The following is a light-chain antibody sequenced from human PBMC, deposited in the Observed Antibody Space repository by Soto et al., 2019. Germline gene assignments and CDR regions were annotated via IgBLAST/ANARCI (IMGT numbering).Light chain of an antibody. CDR3: QKYNSVPHT. V-gene: IGKV1-27*01. CDR2: GAS. CDR1: LAISNY. J-gene: IGKJ2*01. Sequence: DIQMTQSPSSLSAYVGDRVTITCRASLAISNYLAWYQQKPGKVPKLLISGASTLQSGVPSRFSGSGSGTDFTLTISSLQPEDVGIYYCQKYNSVPHTFGQGTKLEIK.